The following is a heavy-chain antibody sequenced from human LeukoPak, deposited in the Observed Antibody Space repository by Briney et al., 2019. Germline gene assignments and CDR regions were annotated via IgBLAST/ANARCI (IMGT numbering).Heavy chain of an antibody. CDR1: GFTFSSYA. Sequence: GGSLRLSCADSGFTFSSYAMSWVRQAPGKGLEWVSAISGSGGSTYYADSVKGRFTISRDNSKNTLYLQMNSLRAEDTAVYYCAKDYGYYDSSGYYSFWFDPWGQGTLVTVSS. V-gene: IGHV3-23*01. D-gene: IGHD3-22*01. CDR2: ISGSGGST. CDR3: AKDYGYYDSSGYYSFWFDP. J-gene: IGHJ5*02.